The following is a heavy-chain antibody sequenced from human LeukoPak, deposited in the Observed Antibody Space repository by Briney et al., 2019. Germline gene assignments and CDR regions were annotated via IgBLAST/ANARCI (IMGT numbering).Heavy chain of an antibody. CDR1: GGSFSGYY. J-gene: IGHJ4*02. D-gene: IGHD2-21*02. Sequence: SETLSLTCAVYGGSFSGYYWSWIRQPPGKGLEWIGEINHSGSTNYNPSLKSRVTISVDTSKNQFSLKLSSVTAADTAVYYCARLFSGGDRNNFDYWGQGTLVTVSS. CDR2: INHSGST. V-gene: IGHV4-34*01. CDR3: ARLFSGGDRNNFDY.